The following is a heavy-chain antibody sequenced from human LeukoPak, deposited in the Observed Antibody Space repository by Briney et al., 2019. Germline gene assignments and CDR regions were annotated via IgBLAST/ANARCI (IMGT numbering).Heavy chain of an antibody. J-gene: IGHJ4*02. CDR3: ARDRPGVEMATIDYYFDY. V-gene: IGHV3-21*01. CDR2: ISSSSCYI. D-gene: IGHD5-24*01. CDR1: GFTFTTYS. Sequence: GGSLRLSCAASGFTFTTYSMNWVRQAPGKGLEWVSSISSSSCYIYYADSVKGRFTISRDNAKNSLYLQMNSLRAEDTAVYYCARDRPGVEMATIDYYFDYWGQGTPVTVST.